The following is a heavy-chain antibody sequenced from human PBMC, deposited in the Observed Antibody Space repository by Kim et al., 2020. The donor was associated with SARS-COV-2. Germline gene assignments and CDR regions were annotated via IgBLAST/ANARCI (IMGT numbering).Heavy chain of an antibody. D-gene: IGHD6-13*01. Sequence: SVKVSCKPSGGTFSSYAISWVRQAPGQGLEWMGGIIPIFGTGNYAQKFQGRVTITADESTSTAYMELSSLRSEDTAVYYCARSGYSSSWTKYYSYGMDVWGQGTTVTVSS. V-gene: IGHV1-69*13. CDR3: ARSGYSSSWTKYYSYGMDV. J-gene: IGHJ6*02. CDR1: GGTFSSYA. CDR2: IIPIFGTG.